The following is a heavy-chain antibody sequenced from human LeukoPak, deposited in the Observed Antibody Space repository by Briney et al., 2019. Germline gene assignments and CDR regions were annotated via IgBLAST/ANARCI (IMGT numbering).Heavy chain of an antibody. V-gene: IGHV3-30*18. Sequence: GGSLRLSCAASGFTFISYGMHWVRQALGKGLEWVAGISYDGSNKYYASSVKGRFTISRDNSKNTMYLQMNSLRAEDTAVYYCAKAIHRGYSYGYYYYYGMDVWGQGTTVTVSS. CDR2: ISYDGSNK. CDR3: AKAIHRGYSYGYYYYYGMDV. D-gene: IGHD5-18*01. CDR1: GFTFISYG. J-gene: IGHJ6*02.